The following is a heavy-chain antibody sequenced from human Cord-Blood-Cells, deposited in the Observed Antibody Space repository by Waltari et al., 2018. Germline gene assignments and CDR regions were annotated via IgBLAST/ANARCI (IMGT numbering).Heavy chain of an antibody. CDR1: GFTFSSYA. Sequence: QVQLVESGGGVVQPGRSLRLSCAASGFTFSSYAMHWFRQAPGKGLEWVAVISYDGSNKYYADSVKGRFTISRDNSKNTLYLQMNSLRAEDTAVYYCARAVVGATYFDYWGQGTLVTVSS. CDR3: ARAVVGATYFDY. V-gene: IGHV3-30*04. J-gene: IGHJ4*02. CDR2: ISYDGSNK. D-gene: IGHD1-26*01.